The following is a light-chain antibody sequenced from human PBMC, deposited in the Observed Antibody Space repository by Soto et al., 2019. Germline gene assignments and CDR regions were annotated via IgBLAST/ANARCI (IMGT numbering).Light chain of an antibody. CDR2: DAS. CDR3: KQGDNGLT. CDR1: QSVDRY. V-gene: IGKV3-11*01. J-gene: IGKJ4*01. Sequence: EIVLTQSPATLSLSPGERATLSCRARQSVDRYLAWYQQKPGQAPRLLNFDASNKATGIPARFSCSGSGTDFTLTISSLESEEFAVYYCKQGDNGLTFGGGTKVQMK.